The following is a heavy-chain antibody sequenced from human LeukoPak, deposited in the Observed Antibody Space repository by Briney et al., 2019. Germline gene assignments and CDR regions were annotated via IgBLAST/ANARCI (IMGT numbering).Heavy chain of an antibody. Sequence: NPSETLSLTCTISGGSISAIPYYWGWIRQPPGKGLEWIGSVYYPGSPYYSPSLKTRVTISVDTPKNQFSPKLSSVTAADTAVYFCARSHFYGSGVDSWGQGTLVTVSS. CDR3: ARSHFYGSGVDS. D-gene: IGHD3-10*01. CDR1: GGSISAIPYY. J-gene: IGHJ5*01. V-gene: IGHV4-39*01. CDR2: VYYPGSP.